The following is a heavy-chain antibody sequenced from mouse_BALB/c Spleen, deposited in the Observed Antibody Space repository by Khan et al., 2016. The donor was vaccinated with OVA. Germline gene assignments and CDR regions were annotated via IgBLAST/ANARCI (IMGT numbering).Heavy chain of an antibody. CDR3: ARHLTGSFAY. Sequence: EVQRVESGGDLVKPGGSLKLSCAASGFTFSAYSMSWVRQTPDKRLEWVATISSGADYTYYTDGVKGRFTISRDNANNTLYLQMSSLKAEDTAMYYCARHLTGSFAYWGQGTLVTVSA. CDR2: ISSGADYT. J-gene: IGHJ3*01. V-gene: IGHV5-6*01. CDR1: GFTFSAYS.